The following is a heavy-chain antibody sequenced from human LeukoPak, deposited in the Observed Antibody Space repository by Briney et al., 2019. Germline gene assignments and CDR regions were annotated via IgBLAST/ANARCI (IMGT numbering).Heavy chain of an antibody. D-gene: IGHD6-6*01. J-gene: IGHJ4*02. Sequence: ASVKVSCKASGYTFTSYDINWVRQATGQGLEWMGWMNPNSGNTGYAQKFQGRVTMTRNTSISTAYMEPSSLRSEDTAVYYCARNIAASGDDDXWGQGTLVTV. CDR2: MNPNSGNT. V-gene: IGHV1-8*01. CDR1: GYTFTSYD. CDR3: ARNIAASGDDDX.